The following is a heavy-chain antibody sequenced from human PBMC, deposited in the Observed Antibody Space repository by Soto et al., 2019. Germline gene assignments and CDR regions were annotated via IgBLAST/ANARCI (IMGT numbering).Heavy chain of an antibody. CDR2: ISSRSTCI. J-gene: IGHJ4*02. CDR1: GFTLTNEN. Sequence: GGSLRPSSTVLGFTLTNENINWVRQAPGKGLEWGSPISSRSTCIKYAVSVNGQFTISRDNDNGLVYRQMNSQRSEDPASYYFASDPPLSMIVVVGVDDFWGQGTLVTVSS. V-gene: IGHV3-21*06. CDR3: ASDPPLSMIVVVGVDDF. D-gene: IGHD3-22*01.